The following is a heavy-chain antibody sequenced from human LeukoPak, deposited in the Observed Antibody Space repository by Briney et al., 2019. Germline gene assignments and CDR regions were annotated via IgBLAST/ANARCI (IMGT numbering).Heavy chain of an antibody. CDR3: ARAPTVLVGYCSSSSCQADY. J-gene: IGHJ4*02. D-gene: IGHD2-2*01. Sequence: GGSLRLSCAASGFTFSSYWMSWVRQAPGKGLEWVANIKQDGSEKYYVDSVKGRFTTSRDNAENSLYLQMNSLRVEDTAVYYCARAPTVLVGYCSSSSCQADYWGQGTLVTVSS. CDR2: IKQDGSEK. V-gene: IGHV3-7*01. CDR1: GFTFSSYW.